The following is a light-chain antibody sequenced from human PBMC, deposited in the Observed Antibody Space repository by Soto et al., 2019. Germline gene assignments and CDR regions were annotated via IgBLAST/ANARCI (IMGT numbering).Light chain of an antibody. CDR3: QQRSNWPPPYT. V-gene: IGKV3-11*01. J-gene: IGKJ2*01. CDR2: DAS. CDR1: QSVSIY. Sequence: EIVLTQSPATVSLSPGERATLSCRASQSVSIYLAWYQQRPGQAPRLLIYDASTRATGIPARFSGSGSGTDFTLTISSLEPEDFAVYYCQQRSNWPPPYTFGQGTKLEIK.